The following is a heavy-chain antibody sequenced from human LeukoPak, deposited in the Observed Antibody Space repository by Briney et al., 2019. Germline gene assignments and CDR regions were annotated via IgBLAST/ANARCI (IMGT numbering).Heavy chain of an antibody. CDR3: ARDLWFGGPRGAFDI. Sequence: SETLSLTCTVSGGSISSYYWSWIRQPPGKGLEWIGYIYYSGSTNYNPSLKSRVTISVDTSKNQFSLKLTSVTAADTAVYYCARDLWFGGPRGAFDIWGQGTMVTVSS. CDR1: GGSISSYY. V-gene: IGHV4-59*01. J-gene: IGHJ3*02. D-gene: IGHD3-10*01. CDR2: IYYSGST.